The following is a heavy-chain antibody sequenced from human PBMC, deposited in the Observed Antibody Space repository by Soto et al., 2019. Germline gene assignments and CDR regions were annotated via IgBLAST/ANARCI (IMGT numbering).Heavy chain of an antibody. CDR2: IYHSGST. CDR1: GGSISSGGYS. J-gene: IGHJ4*02. V-gene: IGHV4-30-2*01. D-gene: IGHD3-10*01. Sequence: SETLSLTCAVSGGSISSGGYSWSWIRQPPGKGLEWIGYIYHSGSTYYNPSLKSRVTISVDTSKNQFSLKLSSVTAADTAVYYCARDLLGRFDYWGQGTLVTVSS. CDR3: ARDLLGRFDY.